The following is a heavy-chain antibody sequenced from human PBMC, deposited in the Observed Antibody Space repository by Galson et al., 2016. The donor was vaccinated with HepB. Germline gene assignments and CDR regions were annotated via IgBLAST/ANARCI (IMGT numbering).Heavy chain of an antibody. CDR1: GDSVSRNNVA. CDR2: TYYSSKWYN. V-gene: IGHV6-1*01. D-gene: IGHD5/OR15-5a*01. CDR3: ARDGRLKYYGMDV. Sequence: CAISGDSVSRNNVAWYWIRQSPSRGLEWLGRTYYSSKWYNVYALSLKSRISINADTSKNQIFLQLNSVTPDDTAVYYCARDGRLKYYGMDVWGQGTTVTVSS. J-gene: IGHJ6*02.